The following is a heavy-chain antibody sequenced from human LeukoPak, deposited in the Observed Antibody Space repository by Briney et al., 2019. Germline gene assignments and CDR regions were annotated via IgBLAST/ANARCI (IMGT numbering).Heavy chain of an antibody. Sequence: SETLSLTCTLSGDSITNGPYYWSWIRQYPGAGLEWIGYIYSSGSTYYNPSLKSRVTISVDTSKNQFSLKLSSVTAADTAVYYCARAPKLRYFDWSPNAFDIWGQGTMVTVSS. D-gene: IGHD3-9*01. CDR1: GDSITNGPYY. CDR3: ARAPKLRYFDWSPNAFDI. CDR2: IYSSGST. J-gene: IGHJ3*02. V-gene: IGHV4-61*01.